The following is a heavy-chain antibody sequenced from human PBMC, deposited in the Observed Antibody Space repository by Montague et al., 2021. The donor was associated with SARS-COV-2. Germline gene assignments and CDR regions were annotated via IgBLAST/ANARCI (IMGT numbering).Heavy chain of an antibody. D-gene: IGHD3-16*02. CDR2: IKQDGSEK. V-gene: IGHV3-7*01. Sequence: SLRLSCPASGFTFSSHWMSWVRQAPGMGLEWVANIKQDGSEKSYVDSVKGRFTISRDNAKNSLYLQMNSLRAEDTAVYYCAREVIMITFGGVIAQPPFDYWGQGTLVTISS. CDR1: GFTFSSHW. CDR3: AREVIMITFGGVIAQPPFDY. J-gene: IGHJ4*02.